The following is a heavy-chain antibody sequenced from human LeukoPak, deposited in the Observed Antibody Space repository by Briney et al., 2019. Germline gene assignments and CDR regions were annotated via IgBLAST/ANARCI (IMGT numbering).Heavy chain of an antibody. V-gene: IGHV3-23*01. Sequence: GGSLRLSCAVSGFAFSSEAMSWVRQSPARGLEWVASISPGGGTTYYADYVKGRFTISRDNSKNTLYLQMNSLRAEDTAVYYCARGEDESSSWPDYWGQGTLVTVSS. D-gene: IGHD6-13*01. J-gene: IGHJ4*02. CDR2: ISPGGGTT. CDR1: GFAFSSEA. CDR3: ARGEDESSSWPDY.